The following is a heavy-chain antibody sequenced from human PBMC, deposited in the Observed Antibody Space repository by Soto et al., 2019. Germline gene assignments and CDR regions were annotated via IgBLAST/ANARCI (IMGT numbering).Heavy chain of an antibody. J-gene: IGHJ6*03. CDR3: ARDHGATAMAVRYYYYYYMDV. CDR2: INSDGSST. CDR1: GFTFSSYW. V-gene: IGHV3-74*01. D-gene: IGHD5-18*01. Sequence: EVQLVESGGGLVQPGGSLRLSCAASGFTFSSYWMHWVRQAPGKGLVWVSRINSDGSSTSYADSVKGRFTISRDNAKNTLYLQMNSLRAEDTAVYYCARDHGATAMAVRYYYYYYMDVWGKGTTVTVSS.